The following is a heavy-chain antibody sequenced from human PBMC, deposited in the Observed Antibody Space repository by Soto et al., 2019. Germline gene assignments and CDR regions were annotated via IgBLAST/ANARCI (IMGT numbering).Heavy chain of an antibody. CDR2: ISYDGSLQ. D-gene: IGHD5-18*01. Sequence: QAQLVESGGGVVQPGRSLRLSCAASGFAFSSYGMHWVRQAPGTGLEWVAVISYDGSLQHYADSVKGRFTISRDNSTNMVLLQMCSVRAEDTAVYYCVSDRGYGHASVPYSWGQGTLVSVSS. J-gene: IGHJ4*02. CDR3: VSDRGYGHASVPYS. CDR1: GFAFSSYG. V-gene: IGHV3-30*03.